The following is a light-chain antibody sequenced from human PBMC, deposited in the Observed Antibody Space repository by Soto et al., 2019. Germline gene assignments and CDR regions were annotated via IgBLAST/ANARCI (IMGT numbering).Light chain of an antibody. V-gene: IGKV3-20*01. CDR1: QSVSSSY. CDR3: QQYGSSPWT. CDR2: GAS. Sequence: EIVLTQSPGTLSLSPGERSTLSCRASQSVSSSYLAWYQQKPGQAPRLLIYGASSRATGISDRFSGSGSGTDFTLTISRLEPEDFAVYYCQQYGSSPWTFGQGTKVDNK. J-gene: IGKJ1*01.